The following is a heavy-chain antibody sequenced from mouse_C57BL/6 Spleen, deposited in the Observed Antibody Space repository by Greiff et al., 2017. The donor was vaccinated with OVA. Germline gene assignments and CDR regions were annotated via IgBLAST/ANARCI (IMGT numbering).Heavy chain of an antibody. CDR2: IYPGNSDT. V-gene: IGHV1-5*01. J-gene: IGHJ4*01. CDR1: GYTFTSYW. D-gene: IGHD2-4*01. CDR3: TIDYDEVYAMDY. Sequence: EVKVVESGTVLARPGASVKMSCKTSGYTFTSYWMHWVKQRPGQGLEWIGAIYPGNSDTSYNQKFKGKAKLTAVTSASTAYMELSSLTNEDSAVYYCTIDYDEVYAMDYWGQGTSVTVSS.